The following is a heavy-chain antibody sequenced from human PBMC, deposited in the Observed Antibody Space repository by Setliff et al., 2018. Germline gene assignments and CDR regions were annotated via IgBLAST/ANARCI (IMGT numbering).Heavy chain of an antibody. D-gene: IGHD2-8*01. CDR1: GYTFTDYG. CDR2: ITPIFETA. CDR3: SRLVRFCTRTTCQRLSGDDF. Sequence: ASVKVSCKASGYTFTDYGITWVRQAPGQGLEWVGGITPIFETAHYAQKFQDRVTLTADTSTNTAYMELRSLISDDTAVYYCSRLVRFCTRTTCQRLSGDDFWGQGTLVTVSS. J-gene: IGHJ4*02. V-gene: IGHV1-18*01.